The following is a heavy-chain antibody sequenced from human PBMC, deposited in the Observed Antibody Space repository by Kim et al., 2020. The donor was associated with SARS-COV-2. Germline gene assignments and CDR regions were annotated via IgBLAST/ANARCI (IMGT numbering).Heavy chain of an antibody. J-gene: IGHJ6*02. V-gene: IGHV3-33*01. CDR3: ATITIAAAGRVGVYYYYGMDV. D-gene: IGHD6-13*01. CDR1: GFTFSSYA. Sequence: GGSLRLSCAASGFTFSSYAMHWVRQAPGKGLEWVAVIWYDGSNKYYADSVKGRFTISRDNSKNTLYLQMNSLRAEDTAVYYCATITIAAAGRVGVYYYYGMDVWGQGTTVTVSS. CDR2: IWYDGSNK.